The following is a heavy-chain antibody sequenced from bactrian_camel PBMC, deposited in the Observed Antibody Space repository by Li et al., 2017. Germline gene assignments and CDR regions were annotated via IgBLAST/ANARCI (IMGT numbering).Heavy chain of an antibody. D-gene: IGHD6*01. CDR1: TLTLGASN. CDR3: GVADPARLGQWSLPVGYY. CDR2: ISGDGTS. J-gene: IGHJ4*01. V-gene: IGHV3S56*01. Sequence: HVQLVESGGGLVQAGGSLRLSCAASTLTLGASNRGWFRQAPGNECELVSSISGDGTSYYSDSVKGRFTISRDIAKNTVYLQMDNLKPEDSAMYFCGVADPARLGQWSLPVGYYWGQGTQVTVS.